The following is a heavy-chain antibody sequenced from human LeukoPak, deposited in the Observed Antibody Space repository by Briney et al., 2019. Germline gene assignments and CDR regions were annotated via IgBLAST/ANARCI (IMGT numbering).Heavy chain of an antibody. J-gene: IGHJ4*02. Sequence: SGGSLRLSCAASGFTFSSYAMNWVRQAPGKGLEWVSAISGSGGSTYYADSVKGRFTISRDKSKNTLYLQMNSLRTEDTAVYYCARVKDHRGIAVAGSDYWGQGTLVTVSS. CDR1: GFTFSSYA. V-gene: IGHV3-23*01. D-gene: IGHD6-13*01. CDR2: ISGSGGST. CDR3: ARVKDHRGIAVAGSDY.